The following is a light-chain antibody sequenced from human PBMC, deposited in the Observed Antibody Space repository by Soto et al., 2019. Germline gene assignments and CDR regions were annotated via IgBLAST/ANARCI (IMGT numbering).Light chain of an antibody. CDR2: SNN. CDR1: SSDIGSNT. V-gene: IGLV1-44*01. Sequence: QSVLTQPPSASGTPGQSVTISCSGSSSDIGSNTVNWYQQLPGTAPKLLIYSNNQRASGVPDRFSGSKSGTSASLAISGLRSEDEADYYCAAWDDSLSGVVFGGGTKLTVL. CDR3: AAWDDSLSGVV. J-gene: IGLJ2*01.